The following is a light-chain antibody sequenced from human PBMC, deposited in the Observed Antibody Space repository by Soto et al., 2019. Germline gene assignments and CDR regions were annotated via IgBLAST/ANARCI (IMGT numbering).Light chain of an antibody. V-gene: IGLV3-21*02. J-gene: IGLJ1*01. CDR1: NIGSKN. Sequence: SYELTQSPSVSVAPGQTARITCGGNNIGSKNVHWFQQRPGQAPVLVVFDDDDRPSGILDRLSGSNSGNTATLTISRVEAGDEADYYCQVWDSSVLHHVFGTGTKVTVL. CDR3: QVWDSSVLHHV. CDR2: DDD.